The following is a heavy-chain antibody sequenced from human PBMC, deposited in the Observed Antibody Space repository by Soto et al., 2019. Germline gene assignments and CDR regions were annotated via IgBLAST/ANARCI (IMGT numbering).Heavy chain of an antibody. V-gene: IGHV4-4*02. CDR3: AAGGGDGYYYYGMDV. CDR2: IYHSGST. Sequence: SETLSLTCAVSGDSISSSNWWSCVRQPPGKGLEWLGEIYHSGSTKYNPSLKSRVTISVDKSKNQFSLKLSSVTAADTAVYYCAAGGGDGYYYYGMDVWGQGTTVTVSS. CDR1: GDSISSSNW. J-gene: IGHJ6*02. D-gene: IGHD2-21*01.